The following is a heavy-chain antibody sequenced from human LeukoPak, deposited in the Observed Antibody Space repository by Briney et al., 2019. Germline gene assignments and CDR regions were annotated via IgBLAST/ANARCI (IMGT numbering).Heavy chain of an antibody. D-gene: IGHD3-22*01. V-gene: IGHV4-30-2*01. J-gene: IGHJ4*02. Sequence: SQTLSLTCAVSGGSISSGDYSWSWIRQPPGKGLEWIGYIYHSGSTYYNPSLKSRVTISVDRSKNQLSLKLSSVTAADTAVYYCARATNYYDSSGYSPYFDYWGQGTLVTVSS. CDR1: GGSISSGDYS. CDR3: ARATNYYDSSGYSPYFDY. CDR2: IYHSGST.